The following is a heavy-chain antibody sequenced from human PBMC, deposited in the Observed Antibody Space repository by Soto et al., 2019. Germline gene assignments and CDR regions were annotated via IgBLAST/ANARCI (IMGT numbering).Heavy chain of an antibody. D-gene: IGHD7-27*01. CDR3: ARQTYSGEKPSGLDV. V-gene: IGHV4-39*01. J-gene: IGHJ6*02. Sequence: QLQLQESGPGLVKPSETLSLTCTVSCGSISSSSYYWAWIRQPPGKGLEWIGSIYYSGRTYYNPSLKSRVTISVDTTKNHFSLKLRSVTASHTAVYYCARQTYSGEKPSGLDVWGQGTTVTVAS. CDR1: CGSISSSSYY. CDR2: IYYSGRT.